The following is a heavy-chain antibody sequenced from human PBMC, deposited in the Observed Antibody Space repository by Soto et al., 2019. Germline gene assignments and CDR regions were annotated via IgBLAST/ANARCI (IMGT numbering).Heavy chain of an antibody. J-gene: IGHJ6*02. Sequence: ASVKVSCKASGYTFTGYYTHWVRQAPGQGLEWMGWINPNSGGTNYAQKFQGWVTMTRDTSISTAYMELSRLRSDDTAVYYCAGSPPGGSYYYGMDVWGQGTTVTVSS. CDR1: GYTFTGYY. D-gene: IGHD1-26*01. V-gene: IGHV1-2*04. CDR2: INPNSGGT. CDR3: AGSPPGGSYYYGMDV.